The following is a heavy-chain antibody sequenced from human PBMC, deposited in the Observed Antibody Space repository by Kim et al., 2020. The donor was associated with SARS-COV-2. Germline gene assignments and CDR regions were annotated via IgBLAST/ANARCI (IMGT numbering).Heavy chain of an antibody. V-gene: IGHV3-64D*09. Sequence: GGSLRLSCSASGFTFSSYAMHWVRQAPGKGLEYVSAISSNGGSTYYADSVKGRFTISRDNSKNTLYLQMSSLRAEDTAVYYCVKDYSDGGGVGATSGYWGQGTLVTVSS. CDR2: ISSNGGST. D-gene: IGHD1-26*01. CDR3: VKDYSDGGGVGATSGY. CDR1: GFTFSSYA. J-gene: IGHJ4*02.